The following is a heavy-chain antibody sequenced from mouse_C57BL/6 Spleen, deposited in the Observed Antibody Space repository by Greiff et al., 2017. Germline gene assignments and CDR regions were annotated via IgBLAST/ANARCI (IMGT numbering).Heavy chain of an antibody. Sequence: VKLMESGPGISQPSQTLSLTCSFSGFSLSTFGMGVGRIRQPSGKGLEWLAHIWWDDDNYYNPALKSRLPISKATSKNQVFLKVANVDTADAATYYCARDPPGTRYFDVWGTGTTVTVSS. CDR3: ARDPPGTRYFDV. CDR1: GFSLSTFGMG. V-gene: IGHV8-8*01. CDR2: IWWDDDN. J-gene: IGHJ1*03. D-gene: IGHD4-1*01.